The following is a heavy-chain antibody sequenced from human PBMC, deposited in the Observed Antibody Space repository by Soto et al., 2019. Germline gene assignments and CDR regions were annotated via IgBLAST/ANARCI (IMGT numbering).Heavy chain of an antibody. D-gene: IGHD3-10*01. CDR3: SRDSFGELLY. Sequence: QVQLVQSGAEVKKPGSSVKVSCKASGGTFISYTISWVRQAPGQGLEWMGRIIHILGIANYAQKFQGRVTITADKSTSTAYMELSSLRSEDTAVYYCSRDSFGELLYWGQGTLVTVSS. CDR2: IIHILGIA. CDR1: GGTFISYT. V-gene: IGHV1-69*08. J-gene: IGHJ4*02.